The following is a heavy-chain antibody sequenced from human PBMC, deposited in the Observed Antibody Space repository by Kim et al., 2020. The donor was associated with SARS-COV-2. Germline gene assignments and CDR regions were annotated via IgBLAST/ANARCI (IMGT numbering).Heavy chain of an antibody. J-gene: IGHJ2*01. Sequence: SETLSLTCTVSGCSISSSSYYWGWIRQPPGKGLEWIGSIYYSGSTYYNPSLKSRVTISVDTSKNQFSLKLSSVTAADTAVYYCARPSSVVTRYWYFDLWGRGTLVTVSS. D-gene: IGHD2-21*02. CDR1: GCSISSSSYY. V-gene: IGHV4-39*01. CDR2: IYYSGST. CDR3: ARPSSVVTRYWYFDL.